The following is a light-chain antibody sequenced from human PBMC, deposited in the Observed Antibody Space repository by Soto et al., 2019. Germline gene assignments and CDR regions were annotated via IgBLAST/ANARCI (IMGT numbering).Light chain of an antibody. CDR2: AAS. V-gene: IGKV1-39*01. Sequence: DIQMTQSPSSLSASVGDRVTMTCRASETISTFLNWYQHKPGKAPKLLIYAASRLQSGVPSRFSGSGSGTDFTLTINGLQPEDFASYYCQQSYSTSPITVGQGTRLEI. CDR3: QQSYSTSPIT. CDR1: ETISTF. J-gene: IGKJ5*01.